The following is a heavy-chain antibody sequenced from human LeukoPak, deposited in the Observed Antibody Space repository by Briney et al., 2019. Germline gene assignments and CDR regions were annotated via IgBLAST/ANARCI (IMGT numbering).Heavy chain of an antibody. V-gene: IGHV3-48*03. CDR2: ISVGGSNT. D-gene: IGHD6-19*01. J-gene: IGHJ4*02. CDR1: GFTFSSYE. Sequence: PGGSLRLSCVASGFTFSSYEMNGVRQAPGKGLEWVSFISVGGSNTYYADSVKGRFTISRDNAKKSLYLQMNSLRAEDTAVYYCARGGQWLASFDYWGQGTLVAVSS. CDR3: ARGGQWLASFDY.